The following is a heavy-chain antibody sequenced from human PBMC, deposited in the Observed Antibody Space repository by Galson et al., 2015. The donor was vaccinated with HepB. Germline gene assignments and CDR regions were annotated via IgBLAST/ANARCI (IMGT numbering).Heavy chain of an antibody. D-gene: IGHD3-22*01. CDR1: GFTFSQYG. J-gene: IGHJ3*02. CDR2: IWYDGNNK. CDR3: ARKELTYYYDSSGSNDALDI. V-gene: IGHV3-33*01. Sequence: SLRLSCAASGFTFSQYGIHWVRQAPGKGLEWVALIWYDGNNKYYADSVKGRFTISRDNSKNTLYLEMNSLRAEDTAVYYYARKELTYYYDSSGSNDALDIWGQGTMVTVSS.